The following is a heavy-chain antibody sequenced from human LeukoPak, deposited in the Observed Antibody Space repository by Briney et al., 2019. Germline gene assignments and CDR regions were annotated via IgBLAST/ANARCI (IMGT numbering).Heavy chain of an antibody. CDR3: ARLGLPFFYYYMDV. V-gene: IGHV7-4-1*02. CDR2: INTNTGNP. D-gene: IGHD2/OR15-2a*01. CDR1: GYTFTNYA. Sequence: ASVKVSCKASGYTFTNYAMNWVRQAPGQGLEWMGWINTNTGNPTYAQGFIGRFVFSLDTSVSTAYLQISSLKAEDTAVYYCARLGLPFFYYYMDVWGKGTTVTVSS. J-gene: IGHJ6*03.